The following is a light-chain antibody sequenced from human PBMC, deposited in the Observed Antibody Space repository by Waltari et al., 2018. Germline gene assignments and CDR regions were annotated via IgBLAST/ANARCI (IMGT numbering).Light chain of an antibody. CDR1: QSLLYSNGYNY. Sequence: DIVMTQSPLSLPVTPGEPASISCRSSQSLLYSNGYNYLSWYLQRPRQSPQLLGYLSSNRASGVPDRFSGSGSGTDFTLKISRVEAEDVGVYYCMQATQLRTFGQGTKVEIK. V-gene: IGKV2-28*01. CDR3: MQATQLRT. CDR2: LSS. J-gene: IGKJ1*01.